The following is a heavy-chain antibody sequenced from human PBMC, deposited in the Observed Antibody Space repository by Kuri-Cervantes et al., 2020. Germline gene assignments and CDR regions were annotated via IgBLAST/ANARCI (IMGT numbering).Heavy chain of an antibody. CDR3: AKDSLYYDSSGYYVGAEYFQH. CDR2: IGGRDGRT. J-gene: IGHJ1*01. V-gene: IGHV3-23*01. Sequence: GESLKISCAASGFTFSDYAMNWVRQAPGKGLEWVSTIGGRDGRTKYADSVRGRFTVSRDNSKHTLYLQMNSLRAEDTAVYYCAKDSLYYDSSGYYVGAEYFQHWGQGTLVTVSS. CDR1: GFTFSDYA. D-gene: IGHD3-22*01.